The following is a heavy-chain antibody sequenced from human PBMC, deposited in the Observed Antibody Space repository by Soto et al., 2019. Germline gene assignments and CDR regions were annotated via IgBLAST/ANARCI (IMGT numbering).Heavy chain of an antibody. CDR2: IIPIFGTA. V-gene: IGHV1-69*13. D-gene: IGHD4-17*01. J-gene: IGHJ4*02. CDR1: GGTFSSYA. CDR3: ARDDYGGNGPLDY. Sequence: SVKVSFKASGGTFSSYAISWVRQAPGQGLEWMGGIIPIFGTANYAQKFQGRVTITADESTSTAYMELSSLRSEDTAVYYCARDDYGGNGPLDYWGQGTLVTVSS.